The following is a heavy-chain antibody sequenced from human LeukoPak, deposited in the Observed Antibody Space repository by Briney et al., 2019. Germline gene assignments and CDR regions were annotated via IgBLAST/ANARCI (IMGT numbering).Heavy chain of an antibody. CDR3: ARRKETITIFGVVTSTGWFDP. Sequence: SETLSLTCTVSGGSISSYYWSWIRQPPGKGLEWIGYIYYSGSTNYNPSLKSRVTISVDTSKNQFSLKLSSVTAADTAVYYCARRKETITIFGVVTSTGWFDPWGQGTLVTVSS. CDR2: IYYSGST. V-gene: IGHV4-59*08. D-gene: IGHD3-3*01. J-gene: IGHJ5*02. CDR1: GGSISSYY.